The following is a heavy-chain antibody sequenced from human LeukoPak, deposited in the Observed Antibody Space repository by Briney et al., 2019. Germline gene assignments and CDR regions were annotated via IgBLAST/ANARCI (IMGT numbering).Heavy chain of an antibody. CDR2: ISSSSSYI. Sequence: GGSLRLSCAASGFTFSSYSMNWVRQAPGKGLEWVSSISSSSSYIFYADSVKGRFTISRDNAKNSLYLQMNSLRAEDAAVYYCARELGDCTGGSCIYYCMDVWGQGTTVTVSS. CDR3: ARELGDCTGGSCIYYCMDV. CDR1: GFTFSSYS. V-gene: IGHV3-21*01. D-gene: IGHD2-15*01. J-gene: IGHJ6*02.